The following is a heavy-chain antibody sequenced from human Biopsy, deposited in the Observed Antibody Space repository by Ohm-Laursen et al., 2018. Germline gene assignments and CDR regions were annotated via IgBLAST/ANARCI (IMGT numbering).Heavy chain of an antibody. D-gene: IGHD3-16*01. CDR3: ARVREGGLLDY. CDR2: VSTYNGDT. CDR1: GYIFTSFG. J-gene: IGHJ4*02. Sequence: ASVKVSCKGSGYIFTSFGVSWVRQAPGHGLEWMGWVSTYNGDTEYEQKFQGRVTMTTDTSANTAYMELRSLRSDDTAVYFCARVREGGLLDYWGQGILVTVSS. V-gene: IGHV1-18*01.